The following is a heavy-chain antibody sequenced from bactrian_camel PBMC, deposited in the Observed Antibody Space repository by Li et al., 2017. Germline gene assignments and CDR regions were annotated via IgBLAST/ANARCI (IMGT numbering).Heavy chain of an antibody. CDR1: GYTYSSIC. CDR3: AADQFSMGRVQDEC. CDR2: IYRGDHNT. V-gene: IGHV3S25*01. D-gene: IGHD3*01. J-gene: IGHJ4*01. Sequence: QLVESGGGSVQPGGSLRLSCAASGYTYSSICMGWFRQAPGKGREGVACIYRGDHNTYYADSVKGRFTISQDNAKNTVDLHLNSLKPEDTAVYYCAADQFSMGRVQDECWGQGTQVTVS.